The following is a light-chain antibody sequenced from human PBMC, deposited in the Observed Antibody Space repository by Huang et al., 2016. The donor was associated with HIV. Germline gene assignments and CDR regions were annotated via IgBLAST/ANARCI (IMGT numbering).Light chain of an antibody. Sequence: EIVLTQSPATLSLSPGERATLSCRASQSVSSYFAWYQQKPGQAPRLLIYDASNRATGIPARFSGSGSGTDFTLTISSLEPEDFAVYYCQQRSNWRTFGQGTRLEIK. CDR1: QSVSSY. J-gene: IGKJ5*01. CDR2: DAS. V-gene: IGKV3-11*01. CDR3: QQRSNWRT.